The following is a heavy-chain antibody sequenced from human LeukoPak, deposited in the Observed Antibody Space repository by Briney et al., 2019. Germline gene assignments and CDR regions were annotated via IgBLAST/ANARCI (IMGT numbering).Heavy chain of an antibody. CDR1: GGSISSYY. J-gene: IGHJ3*02. V-gene: IGHV4-59*08. CDR3: ARRFGTTTVAYDAFDI. Sequence: SETLSLTCTVSGGSISSYYWSWIRQPPGKGLEWIGYIYYSGSTNYNPSLKSRVTISVDTSKNQFSLKLSSVTAADTAVYYCARRFGTTTVAYDAFDIWGQGTMVTVSS. D-gene: IGHD4-23*01. CDR2: IYYSGST.